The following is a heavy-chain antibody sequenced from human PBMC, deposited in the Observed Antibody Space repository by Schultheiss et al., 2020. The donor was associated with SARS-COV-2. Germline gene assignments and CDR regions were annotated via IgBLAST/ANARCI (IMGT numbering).Heavy chain of an antibody. D-gene: IGHD2-15*01. CDR2: IYYSGST. CDR3: ARGGSLKWAFGY. Sequence: GSLRLSCTVSGGSISSYYWSWIRQPPGKGLEWIGYIYYSGSTNYNPSLKSRVTISVDTSKNQFSLKLSSVTAADTAVYYCARGGSLKWAFGYWGQGTLVTVSS. CDR1: GGSISSYY. J-gene: IGHJ4*02. V-gene: IGHV4-59*01.